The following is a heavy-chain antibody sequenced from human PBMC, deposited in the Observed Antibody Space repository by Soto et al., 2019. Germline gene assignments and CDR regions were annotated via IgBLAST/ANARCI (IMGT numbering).Heavy chain of an antibody. J-gene: IGHJ4*02. CDR3: ARFPRDIRFGEFTPGY. CDR2: INPSGGST. V-gene: IGHV1-46*01. D-gene: IGHD3-10*01. CDR1: GYTFTSYY. Sequence: ASVKVSCKASGYTFTSYYMHWVRQAPGQGLEWMGIINPSGGSTSYAQKFQGRVTMTRDTSTSTVYMELSSLRSEGTAVYYCARFPRDIRFGEFTPGYCGQGILVTVSS.